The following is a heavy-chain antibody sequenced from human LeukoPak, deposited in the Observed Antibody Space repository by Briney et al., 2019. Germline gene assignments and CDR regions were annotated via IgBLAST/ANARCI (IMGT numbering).Heavy chain of an antibody. D-gene: IGHD6-19*01. Sequence: PSETLSLTCTVSGGSISSYYWSWIRQPTGKGLEWIGYIYYSGSTNYNPPLKSRVTISVDTSKNQFSLKLSSVTAADTAVYYCARQYSSGWSYFDYWGQGTLVTVSS. J-gene: IGHJ4*02. CDR3: ARQYSSGWSYFDY. V-gene: IGHV4-59*08. CDR2: IYYSGST. CDR1: GGSISSYY.